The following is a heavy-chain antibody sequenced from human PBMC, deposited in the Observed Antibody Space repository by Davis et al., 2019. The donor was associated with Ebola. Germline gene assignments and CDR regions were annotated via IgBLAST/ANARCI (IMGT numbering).Heavy chain of an antibody. V-gene: IGHV4-34*01. D-gene: IGHD4-17*01. CDR1: GGSFSGYY. CDR2: INHSGST. Sequence: SETLSLTCAVYGGSFSGYYWSWIRQPPGKGLEWIGEINHSGSTYYNPSLKSRVTISVDTSKNQFSLKLSSVTAADTAVYYCARQPTVSDFDYWGQGTLVTVSS. J-gene: IGHJ4*02. CDR3: ARQPTVSDFDY.